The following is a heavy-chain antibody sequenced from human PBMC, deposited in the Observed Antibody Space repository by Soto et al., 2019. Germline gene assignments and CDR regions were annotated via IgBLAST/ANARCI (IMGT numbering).Heavy chain of an antibody. Sequence: PSETLSLTCAVSGGSISSGGYSWNWFRQPSGKGLEWIGYNTHSGNPYYNPSLKTRVTIFLDRSNNQFSLELSSVTAADTAIYYCVRSVILSGGSYKGLIRLHYFDTWGPGTLVTVSS. CDR2: NTHSGNP. D-gene: IGHD3-3*01. CDR3: VRSVILSGGSYKGLIRLHYFDT. J-gene: IGHJ4*02. CDR1: GGSISSGGYS. V-gene: IGHV4-30-2*01.